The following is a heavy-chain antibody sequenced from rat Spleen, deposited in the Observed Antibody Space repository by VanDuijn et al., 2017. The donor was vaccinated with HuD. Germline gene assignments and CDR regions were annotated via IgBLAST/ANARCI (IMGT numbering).Heavy chain of an antibody. CDR2: IYYDGNT. CDR3: VRERVPGFAFYFDY. D-gene: IGHD1-4*01. CDR1: GFSLISYS. J-gene: IGHJ2*01. V-gene: IGHV2S30*01. Sequence: QVQLKESGPGLMQPSQTLSLTCTVSGFSLISYSVHWVRQPPGKGLEWMGVIYYDGNTDYNSAIKSRLSISRDTSKSQVFLKMNSLQTEDTAIYFCVRERVPGFAFYFDYWGQGVMVTVSS.